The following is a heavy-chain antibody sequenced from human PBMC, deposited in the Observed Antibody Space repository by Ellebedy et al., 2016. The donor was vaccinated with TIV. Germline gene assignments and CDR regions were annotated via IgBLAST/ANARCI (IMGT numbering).Heavy chain of an antibody. CDR3: ARGRSGSHAFDI. Sequence: GGSLRLSCAASGFAFGGYTMNWVRQAPGKGLEWVSAISSRSNYIYYADSVKGRFTISRDNAKSSLYLQMNSLRAEDTAVYYCARGRSGSHAFDIWGQGTMVTVSS. CDR2: ISSRSNYI. CDR1: GFAFGGYT. D-gene: IGHD3-3*01. V-gene: IGHV3-21*01. J-gene: IGHJ3*02.